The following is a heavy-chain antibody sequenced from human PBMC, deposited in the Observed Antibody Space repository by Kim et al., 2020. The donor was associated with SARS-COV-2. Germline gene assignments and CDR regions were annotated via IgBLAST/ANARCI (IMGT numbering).Heavy chain of an antibody. V-gene: IGHV1-8*01. CDR2: MNPNSGNT. CDR1: GHTFSSYD. Sequence: ASVKVSCKASGHTFSSYDINWVRQATGQGFEWLGWMNPNSGNTGYAQKFQDRVTMTRDTSISTAYMELSSLRSEDTAVYYCAIGPREYGFDYWGQGTLVTVSS. J-gene: IGHJ4*02. D-gene: IGHD3-10*01. CDR3: AIGPREYGFDY.